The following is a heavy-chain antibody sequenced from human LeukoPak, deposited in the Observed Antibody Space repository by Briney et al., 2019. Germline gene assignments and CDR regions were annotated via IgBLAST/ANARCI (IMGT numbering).Heavy chain of an antibody. Sequence: GASVKVSCKASGYTFTSYGISWVRQAPGQGLEWMGWISSYNDNTNYAQKLQARVTMTTDTSTSTAYMELRSLRSDDTAVYYCAREEADSGSYYVDYWGQGTPVTVSS. CDR1: GYTFTSYG. J-gene: IGHJ4*02. CDR3: AREEADSGSYYVDY. D-gene: IGHD1-26*01. CDR2: ISSYNDNT. V-gene: IGHV1-18*01.